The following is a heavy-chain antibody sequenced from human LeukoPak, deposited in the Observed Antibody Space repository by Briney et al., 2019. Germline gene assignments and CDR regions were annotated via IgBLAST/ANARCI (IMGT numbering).Heavy chain of an antibody. CDR1: GFTVSSNY. V-gene: IGHV3-53*01. J-gene: IGHJ4*02. CDR2: IYSGGST. CDR3: ASSERGY. Sequence: GGSLRLSCAASGFTVSSNYMSWVRQAPGRGLEWVSVIYSGGSTYYADSVKGRFTIFRDNSKNTLYLQMNSLRAEDTAVYYCASSERGYWGQGTLVTVSS.